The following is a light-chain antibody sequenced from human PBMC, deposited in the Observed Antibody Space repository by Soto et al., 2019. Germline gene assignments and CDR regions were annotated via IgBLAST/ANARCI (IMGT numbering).Light chain of an antibody. Sequence: DIQMTQSPSSLSASVGERVTITCRASQSISSYLNWYQQKPGKAPKLLIYAASSLQSGVPSRFSGSGSGTDFTLTISSLQHEDFANYYCQQSYSTPTFGQGTKVEIK. J-gene: IGKJ1*01. CDR2: AAS. V-gene: IGKV1-39*01. CDR1: QSISSY. CDR3: QQSYSTPT.